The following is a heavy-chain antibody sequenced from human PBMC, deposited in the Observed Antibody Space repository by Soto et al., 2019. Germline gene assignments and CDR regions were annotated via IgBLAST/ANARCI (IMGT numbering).Heavy chain of an antibody. D-gene: IGHD3-22*01. Sequence: PGESLKISCKGSGYSFTSYWIGWVRQMPGKGLEWMGIIYPGESDTRYSPSFQGQVTISADKSISTAYLQWSSLKASDTAMYYCASHSYDSSGYTGPADAFDIWGQGTMVTVSS. CDR3: ASHSYDSSGYTGPADAFDI. CDR2: IYPGESDT. V-gene: IGHV5-51*01. J-gene: IGHJ3*02. CDR1: GYSFTSYW.